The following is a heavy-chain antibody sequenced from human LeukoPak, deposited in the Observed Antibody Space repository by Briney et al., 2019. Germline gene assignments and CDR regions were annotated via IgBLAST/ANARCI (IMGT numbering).Heavy chain of an antibody. J-gene: IGHJ5*02. V-gene: IGHV4-4*07. CDR3: ARATRGAAAVQNWFDP. D-gene: IGHD6-13*01. CDR2: IYTSGST. Sequence: SETLSLTCTVSGGSISSYYWSWIRQPAGKGLEWIGRIYTSGSTNYNPSLKSRVTISVDTSKNQFSLKLSSVTAADTAVYYCARATRGAAAVQNWFDPWGQGTLVTVSS. CDR1: GGSISSYY.